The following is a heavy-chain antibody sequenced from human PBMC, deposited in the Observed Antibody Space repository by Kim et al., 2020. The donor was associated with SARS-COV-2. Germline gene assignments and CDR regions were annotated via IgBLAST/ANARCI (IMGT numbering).Heavy chain of an antibody. Sequence: GGSLRLSCVTSGFTFYSYGMHWVRQAPGKGLEWVAIIWYDGTKEYYRDSVKGRFAISRDNSRNTVYLQMNSLRVEDTGVYYCAKGSGYSYGLGQDWGQGT. V-gene: IGHV3-33*03. D-gene: IGHD5-18*01. J-gene: IGHJ4*02. CDR2: IWYDGTKE. CDR3: AKGSGYSYGLGQD. CDR1: GFTFYSYG.